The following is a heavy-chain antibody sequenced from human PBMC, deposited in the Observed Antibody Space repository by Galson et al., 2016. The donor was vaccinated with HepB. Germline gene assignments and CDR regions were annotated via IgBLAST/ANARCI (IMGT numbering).Heavy chain of an antibody. V-gene: IGHV4-4*02. Sequence: SETLSLTCAVSGGSIISSFWWNWVRQPPGKGLECIGEIYHSGSTNYNPSLKSRVTISVDKSKNQFSLKLNSVTAADTAVYYCARGNQVAGTIYYYYMDVWGKGTTVTVSS. D-gene: IGHD6-19*01. CDR2: IYHSGST. CDR3: ARGNQVAGTIYYYYMDV. CDR1: GGSIISSFW. J-gene: IGHJ6*03.